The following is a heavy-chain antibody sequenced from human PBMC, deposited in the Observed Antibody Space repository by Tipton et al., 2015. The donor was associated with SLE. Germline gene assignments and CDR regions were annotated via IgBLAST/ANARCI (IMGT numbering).Heavy chain of an antibody. Sequence: GSLRLSCAGSGFTLSDYYMSWVRQAPGKGPEWVSYISASGLTIYYADSVKGRFTISRDNAKNSVYLQMNNLRAEDTAMYYCARDDVGPHSVVDFWGQGTLVTVSS. CDR3: ARDDVGPHSVVDF. J-gene: IGHJ4*02. D-gene: IGHD1-26*01. V-gene: IGHV3-11*01. CDR1: GFTLSDYY. CDR2: ISASGLTI.